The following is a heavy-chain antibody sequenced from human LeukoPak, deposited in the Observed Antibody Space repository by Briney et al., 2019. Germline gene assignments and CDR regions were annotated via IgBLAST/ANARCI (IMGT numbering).Heavy chain of an antibody. V-gene: IGHV3-15*01. CDR2: IKSKTDGGTT. CDR1: GFTFSNAW. CDR3: TTDPADYITMPAY. D-gene: IGHD3-10*01. Sequence: GGSLRLSCAASGFTFSNAWMSWVRQAPGKGLEWVGRIKSKTDGGTTDYAAPVKGRFTISRDDSKNTLYLQMNSLKTEDTAVYYCTTDPADYITMPAYWGQGTLVTVSS. J-gene: IGHJ4*02.